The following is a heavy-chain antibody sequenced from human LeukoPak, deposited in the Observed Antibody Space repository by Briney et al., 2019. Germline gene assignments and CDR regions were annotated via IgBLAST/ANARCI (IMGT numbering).Heavy chain of an antibody. V-gene: IGHV3-48*04. D-gene: IGHD1-26*01. Sequence: PGGSLRLSCAASGFTFSDFSMNWVRQAPGKGLEWLSYISSSGGTIWYADSVKGRFTISRDNAKNSLYLQMNSLRAEDTAVYYCARVKAGAPSPTYFDYWGQGILVTVSS. CDR2: ISSSGGTI. CDR1: GFTFSDFS. CDR3: ARVKAGAPSPTYFDY. J-gene: IGHJ4*02.